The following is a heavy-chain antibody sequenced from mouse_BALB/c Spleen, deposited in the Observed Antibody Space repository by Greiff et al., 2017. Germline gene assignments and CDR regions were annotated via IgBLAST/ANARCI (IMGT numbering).Heavy chain of an antibody. J-gene: IGHJ4*01. CDR3: TRRRGAMDY. CDR2: IRLKSNNYAT. V-gene: IGHV6-6*02. Sequence: VKVEESGGGLVQPGGSMKLSCVASGFTFSNYWMNWVRQSPEKGLEWVAEIRLKSNNYATHYAESVKGRFTISRDDSKSSVYLQMNNLRAEDTGIYYCTRRRGAMDYWGQGTSVTVSS. CDR1: GFTFSNYW.